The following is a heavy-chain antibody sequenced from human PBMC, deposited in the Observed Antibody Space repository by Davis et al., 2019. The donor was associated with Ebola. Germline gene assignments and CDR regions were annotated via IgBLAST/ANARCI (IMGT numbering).Heavy chain of an antibody. V-gene: IGHV4-59*01. CDR2: IYYSGST. CDR1: GGSISSYY. Sequence: SETLSLTCTVSGGSISSYYWSWIRQPPGQGLEWIGHIYYSGSTNYNPSLKSRVTISVDTSKNQFSLKLSSVTAADTAVYYCARGRNYYYGSGSYYNSWGQGTLVTVSS. D-gene: IGHD3-10*01. J-gene: IGHJ4*02. CDR3: ARGRNYYYGSGSYYNS.